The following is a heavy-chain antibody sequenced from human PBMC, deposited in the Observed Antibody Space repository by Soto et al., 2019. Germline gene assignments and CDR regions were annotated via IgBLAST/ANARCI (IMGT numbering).Heavy chain of an antibody. Sequence: SETLSLTCTVSGGSVSSGSYYWSWIRQPPGKGLEWIGYIYYSGSTNYNPSLKSRVTISVDTSKNQFSLKLSSVTAADTAVYYCARRVDVGGMVNCFDPWGQGPLVTVSS. CDR3: ARRVDVGGMVNCFDP. J-gene: IGHJ5*02. D-gene: IGHD3-16*01. CDR1: GGSVSSGSYY. CDR2: IYYSGST. V-gene: IGHV4-61*01.